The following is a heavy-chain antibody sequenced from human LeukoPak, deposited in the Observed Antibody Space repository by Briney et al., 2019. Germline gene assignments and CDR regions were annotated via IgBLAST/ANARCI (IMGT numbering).Heavy chain of an antibody. CDR1: GYTFTSYG. D-gene: IGHD5-18*01. CDR3: ARDLWRSRDTAMVTRVDY. Sequence: ASVTVSFTASGYTFTSYGISWVRQAPGQGLEWMGWISAYNGNTNYAQKLQGRVTMTTDTSTSTAYMELRSLGSDDTAVYYCARDLWRSRDTAMVTRVDYWGQGTLVTVSS. CDR2: ISAYNGNT. V-gene: IGHV1-18*01. J-gene: IGHJ4*02.